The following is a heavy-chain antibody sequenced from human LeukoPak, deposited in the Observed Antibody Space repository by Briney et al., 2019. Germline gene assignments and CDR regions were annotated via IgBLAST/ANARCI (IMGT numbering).Heavy chain of an antibody. CDR1: GYSFSDNY. V-gene: IGHV1-2*02. D-gene: IGHD3-22*01. Sequence: APLKVSCKASGYSFSDNYVHWVRQAPGQGLEQMGWINSKSSDTNLSQRYKGRVTMTTATSISTANMEMSKWRSDDTAVYYCAKGKDDNTGHYDAFDIWGHGTMVTVSS. CDR3: AKGKDDNTGHYDAFDI. J-gene: IGHJ3*02. CDR2: INSKSSDT.